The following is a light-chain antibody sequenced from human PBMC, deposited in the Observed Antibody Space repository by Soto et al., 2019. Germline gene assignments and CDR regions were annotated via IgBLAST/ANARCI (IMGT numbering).Light chain of an antibody. J-gene: IGLJ1*01. V-gene: IGLV2-23*01. CDR3: CSYADSTTYV. Sequence: QSALTQPASVSGSPGQSITISCTGTSSDVGTYNLVSWYQQHPGKAPKLMIYEGSKWPSGVSNRFSGSKSGNTASLTISGLQADDEADYYCCSYADSTTYVFGTGTKLTVL. CDR1: SSDVGTYNL. CDR2: EGS.